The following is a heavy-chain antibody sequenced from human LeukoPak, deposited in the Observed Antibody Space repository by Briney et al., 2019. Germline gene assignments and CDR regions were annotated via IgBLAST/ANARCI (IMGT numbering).Heavy chain of an antibody. CDR3: APNIEPIGNTHEYYFDY. J-gene: IGHJ4*02. D-gene: IGHD1-14*01. Sequence: ASVKVSCKASGYTFTGYYMHWVRQAPGQGLEWMGWINPNSGGTNYAQKFQGRVTMTRDTSISTAYMELSRLRSDDTAVYYCAPNIEPIGNTHEYYFDYWGQGTLATVSS. V-gene: IGHV1-2*02. CDR1: GYTFTGYY. CDR2: INPNSGGT.